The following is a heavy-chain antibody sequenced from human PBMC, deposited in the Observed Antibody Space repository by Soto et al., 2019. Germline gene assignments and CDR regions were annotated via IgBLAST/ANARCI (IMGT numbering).Heavy chain of an antibody. D-gene: IGHD2-2*01. Sequence: SVKVSCKASGFTFTSSAVQWVRQARGQRLEWIGWIVVGSGNTNYAQKFQERVTITRDMSTSTAYMELSSLRSEDTAVYYCAAANIVVVPAAKSTWYYYYGMDVWGQGTRVTVSS. CDR3: AAANIVVVPAAKSTWYYYYGMDV. CDR1: GFTFTSSA. J-gene: IGHJ6*02. V-gene: IGHV1-58*01. CDR2: IVVGSGNT.